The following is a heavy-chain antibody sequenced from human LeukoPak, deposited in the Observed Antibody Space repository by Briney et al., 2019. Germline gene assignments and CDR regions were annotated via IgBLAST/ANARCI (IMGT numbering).Heavy chain of an antibody. V-gene: IGHV4-59*04. CDR3: AKSGGYGLIDY. J-gene: IGHJ4*02. D-gene: IGHD1-26*01. Sequence: SETLSLTCTVSGGSISSYYWGWIRQPPGKGLEWIGNIYYSGSTYYNASLQSRVTISIDTSKNQFSLRLSSVTAADTAMYFCAKSGGYGLIDYWGQGTLVTVSS. CDR2: IYYSGST. CDR1: GGSISSYY.